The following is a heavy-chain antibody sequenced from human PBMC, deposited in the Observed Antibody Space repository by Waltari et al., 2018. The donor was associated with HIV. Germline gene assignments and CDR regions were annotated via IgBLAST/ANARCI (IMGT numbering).Heavy chain of an antibody. CDR1: GFSFSDSG. Sequence: QVQVVESGGGVVQPGTSLRLSCEASGFSFSDSGMHWVRQAAGKGLGWVAVIWFDGGKKVFADSVKGRFTISRDNSKNTVELHMNSVTAEDTAVYYCARASPEGGYLDYWGQGTLVTVSS. D-gene: IGHD2-15*01. V-gene: IGHV3-33*01. CDR3: ARASPEGGYLDY. J-gene: IGHJ4*02. CDR2: IWFDGGKK.